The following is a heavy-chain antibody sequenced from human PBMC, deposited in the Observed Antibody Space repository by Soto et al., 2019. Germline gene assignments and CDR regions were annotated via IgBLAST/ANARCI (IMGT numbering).Heavy chain of an antibody. D-gene: IGHD1-26*01. Sequence: VQLVQSGAEVKKPGASAKVSCKASGDTFTSYAMHWVRQAPGQRLEWMGWINAGNGNTKYSQKFQGRVTITRDTSASTAYMELSSLRSEDTAVYYCARGGSLYWYFDLWGRGTLVTVSS. CDR1: GDTFTSYA. J-gene: IGHJ2*01. CDR3: ARGGSLYWYFDL. V-gene: IGHV1-3*01. CDR2: INAGNGNT.